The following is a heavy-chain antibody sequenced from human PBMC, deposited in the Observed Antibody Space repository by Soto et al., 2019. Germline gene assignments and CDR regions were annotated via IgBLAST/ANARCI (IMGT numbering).Heavy chain of an antibody. CDR2: IYSGGTT. J-gene: IGHJ6*02. D-gene: IGHD6-13*01. CDR3: ARGSSWSTVRGYYYGMDV. CDR1: RFAVSSYS. V-gene: IGHV3-66*01. Sequence: GGSPQLSCASSRFAVSSYSVSWVHQAPGKGLEWVSVIYSGGTTYYADSVNGRFTISRDNSKNTLYLQMNGLRAEDTAVYYCARGSSWSTVRGYYYGMDVWGQGT.